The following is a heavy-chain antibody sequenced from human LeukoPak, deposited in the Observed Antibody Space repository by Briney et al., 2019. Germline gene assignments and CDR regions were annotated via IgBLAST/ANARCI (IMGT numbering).Heavy chain of an antibody. D-gene: IGHD6-19*01. V-gene: IGHV1-2*02. CDR1: GYTFTGYY. Sequence: ASVKVSCKASGYTFTGYYMHWVRQAPGQGLEWMGWINPNSGGTNYAQKFQGRVTMTRDTSISTVYMELSRLRSDDTAVYYCAREENSSGWYACAFDIWGQGTMVTVSS. CDR3: AREENSSGWYACAFDI. CDR2: INPNSGGT. J-gene: IGHJ3*02.